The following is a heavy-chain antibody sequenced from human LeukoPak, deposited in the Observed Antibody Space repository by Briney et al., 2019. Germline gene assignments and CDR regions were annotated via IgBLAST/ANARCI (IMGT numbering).Heavy chain of an antibody. CDR3: AKTLLGIGGYYFDY. D-gene: IGHD7-27*01. Sequence: PGRSLRLSCTASGFTFSSYAMSWVRQAPGKGLEWVSAISGSGGSTYYADSVKGRFTISRDNSKNTLYLQMNSLRAEDTAVYYCAKTLLGIGGYYFDYWGQGTLVTVSS. CDR2: ISGSGGST. V-gene: IGHV3-23*01. CDR1: GFTFSSYA. J-gene: IGHJ4*02.